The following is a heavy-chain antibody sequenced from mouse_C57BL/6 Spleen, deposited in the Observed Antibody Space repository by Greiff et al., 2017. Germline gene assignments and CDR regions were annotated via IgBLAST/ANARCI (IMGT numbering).Heavy chain of an antibody. CDR3: ARDRVTTPYFDY. D-gene: IGHD2-3*01. V-gene: IGHV1-82*01. Sequence: QVQLQQSGPELVKPGASVKISCKASGYAFSSSWMNWVKQRPGQGLEWIGRIYPGDGDTNYNGKFKGKATLTADKSSSTAYMQLSSLTSEDSAVYFCARDRVTTPYFDYWGQGTTLTVSS. CDR2: IYPGDGDT. CDR1: GYAFSSSW. J-gene: IGHJ2*01.